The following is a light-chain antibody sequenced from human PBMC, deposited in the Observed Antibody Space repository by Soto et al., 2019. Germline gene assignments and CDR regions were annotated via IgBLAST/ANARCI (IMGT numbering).Light chain of an antibody. Sequence: VLTQPPSASGSPGQSVTISCTGSGSDIGGYNFVSWYQQHPGKAPKLMIYGVTERPSGVPDRFSGSKSGNTASLTVSGLQAEDEADYYCYSYAGRNIWVFGGGTKVTVL. V-gene: IGLV2-8*01. CDR3: YSYAGRNIWV. CDR1: GSDIGGYNF. J-gene: IGLJ3*02. CDR2: GVT.